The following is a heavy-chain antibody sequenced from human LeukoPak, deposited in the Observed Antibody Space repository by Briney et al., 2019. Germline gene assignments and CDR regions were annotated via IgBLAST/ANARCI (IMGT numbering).Heavy chain of an antibody. J-gene: IGHJ4*02. D-gene: IGHD2-2*01. CDR3: ATVVVPAANTDY. CDR1: GYTFTSYD. Sequence: ASVKVSCKASGYTFTSYDINWVRQATGQGLEWMGLVDPEDGETIYEEKFQGRVTITADTSTETAYMELSSLRSEDTAVYYCATVVVPAANTDYWGQGTLVTVSS. CDR2: VDPEDGET. V-gene: IGHV1-69-2*01.